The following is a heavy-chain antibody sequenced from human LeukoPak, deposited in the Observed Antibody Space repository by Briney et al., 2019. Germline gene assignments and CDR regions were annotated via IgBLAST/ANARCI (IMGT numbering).Heavy chain of an antibody. J-gene: IGHJ4*02. D-gene: IGHD2-2*02. CDR3: ATDLMAVVPAAIQTDY. CDR1: GPTLTELS. V-gene: IGHV1-24*01. CDR2: FHPEDGEK. Sequence: ASVKVSCKVSGPTLTELSMHWVRQAPGKGLEWMGGFHPEDGEKIHAQKFQGRVTMTEDTSTDTAYMELSSLRSEDTAVYYCATDLMAVVPAAIQTDYWGQGTLVTVSS.